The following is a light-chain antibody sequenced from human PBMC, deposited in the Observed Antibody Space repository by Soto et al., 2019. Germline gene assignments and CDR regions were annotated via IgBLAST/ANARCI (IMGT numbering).Light chain of an antibody. Sequence: QSALTQPASVSGSPGQSITISCTGTGGDIGRYNYVSWYQRHPGRAPRLIIYEVTNRPSGVSDRFSGSKSGNTASLTISGLQADDEADYFCSSYTNIDTQVVGTGNKGTV. CDR1: GGDIGRYNY. V-gene: IGLV2-14*01. J-gene: IGLJ1*01. CDR2: EVT. CDR3: SSYTNIDTQV.